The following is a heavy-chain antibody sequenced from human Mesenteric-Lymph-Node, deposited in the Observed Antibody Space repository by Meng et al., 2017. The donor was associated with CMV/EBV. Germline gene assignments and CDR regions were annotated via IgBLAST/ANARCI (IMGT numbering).Heavy chain of an antibody. D-gene: IGHD2-15*01. J-gene: IGHJ6*02. V-gene: IGHV3-30*04. CDR2: MSFDGINK. CDR3: ARDIYEVVVAGLDV. Sequence: GGSLRLSCAASGFSFSNYAMHWVRQAPGKGLEWLAIMSFDGINKYYADSVMGRFTISRDNSKNTLYLQMNSLRVEDTAVYYCARDIYEVVVAGLDVWGQGTTVTVSS. CDR1: GFSFSNYA.